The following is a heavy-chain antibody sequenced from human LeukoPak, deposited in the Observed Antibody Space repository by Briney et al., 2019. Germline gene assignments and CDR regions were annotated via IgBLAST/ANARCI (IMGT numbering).Heavy chain of an antibody. Sequence: PSETLSLTCTVSGGSISSYYWSWIRQPPGKGLEWIGYIYYSGSTNYNPSLKSRVTIPVDTSKNQFSLKLSSVTAADTAVYYCAGITMVQGVLDYWGQGTLVTVSS. CDR3: AGITMVQGVLDY. CDR1: GGSISSYY. J-gene: IGHJ4*02. CDR2: IYYSGST. D-gene: IGHD3-10*01. V-gene: IGHV4-59*01.